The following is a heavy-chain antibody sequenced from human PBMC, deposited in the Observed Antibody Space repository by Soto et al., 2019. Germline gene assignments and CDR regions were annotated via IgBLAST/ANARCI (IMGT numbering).Heavy chain of an antibody. Sequence: PSETLSLTCTVSGGSISSYYWSWIRQPPGKGLEWIGYIYYSGSTNYNPSLESRVTISVDTSKNQFSLKLSSVTAADTAVYYCARDTGFGELFFGYWGQGTLVTVSS. CDR1: GGSISSYY. V-gene: IGHV4-59*01. CDR3: ARDTGFGELFFGY. D-gene: IGHD3-10*01. CDR2: IYYSGST. J-gene: IGHJ4*02.